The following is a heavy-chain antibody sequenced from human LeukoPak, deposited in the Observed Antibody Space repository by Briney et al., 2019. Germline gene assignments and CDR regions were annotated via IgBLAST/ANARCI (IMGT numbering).Heavy chain of an antibody. V-gene: IGHV4-39*01. CDR2: IYYSGSS. CDR3: TRRSTFRKSFDY. CDR1: GGSITSSSYY. Sequence: KSSETLSLTCTVSGGSITSSSYYWGWIRQPPGKGLEWIGSIYYSGSSYYNSSLKSRVTISVDTSKSQFSLKLTSVTAADTAVYYCTRRSTFRKSFDYWGQGTLVTVSS. J-gene: IGHJ4*02. D-gene: IGHD1-14*01.